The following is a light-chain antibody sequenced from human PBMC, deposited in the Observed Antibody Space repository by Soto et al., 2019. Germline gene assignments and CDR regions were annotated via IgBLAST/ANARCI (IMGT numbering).Light chain of an antibody. J-gene: IGKJ3*01. CDR2: DAS. V-gene: IGKV1-27*01. CDR1: QGISSS. CDR3: QKYKSAPYT. Sequence: DIQMTQSPSSLSASIGDRVTITCRASQGISSSLAWYQQKPGKVPSLLIYDASTWQSGVPSRFSGSGSGTDFTLTISSLQPEDVATYYCQKYKSAPYTFGPGTKVDIK.